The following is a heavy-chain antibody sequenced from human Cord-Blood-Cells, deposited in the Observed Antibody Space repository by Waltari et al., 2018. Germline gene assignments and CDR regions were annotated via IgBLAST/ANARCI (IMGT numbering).Heavy chain of an antibody. J-gene: IGHJ4*02. V-gene: IGHV3-33*01. CDR2: IWNDGSHK. CDR3: ARGPWGSGLDY. Sequence: QVPLVESGGGVVVPGRSLRLSCAASGFTLRGYGLDWVRQAPGKGLELVAVIWNDGSHKYYADSVKCRFTISRDNSKNTLYLQMNSLRAEDTAVYYCARGPWGSGLDYWGQGTLVTVSS. CDR1: GFTLRGYG. D-gene: IGHD7-27*01.